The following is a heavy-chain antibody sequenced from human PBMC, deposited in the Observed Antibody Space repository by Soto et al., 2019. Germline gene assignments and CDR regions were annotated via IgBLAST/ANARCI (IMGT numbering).Heavy chain of an antibody. CDR3: ASGLAPPLFPQFDY. CDR2: IYYSGST. D-gene: IGHD2-21*01. Sequence: QVQLQESGPGLVKPSETLSLTCTVSGGSISSYYWSWIRQPPGKGLEWIGYIYYSGSTNYNPSLKSRVTISVDTSKDQFSLKLSSVTAADTAVYYCASGLAPPLFPQFDYWGQGTLVTVSS. V-gene: IGHV4-59*01. CDR1: GGSISSYY. J-gene: IGHJ4*02.